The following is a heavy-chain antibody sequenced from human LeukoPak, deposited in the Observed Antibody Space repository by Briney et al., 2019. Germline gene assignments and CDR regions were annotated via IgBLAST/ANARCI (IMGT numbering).Heavy chain of an antibody. J-gene: IGHJ4*02. CDR3: ARGLIVVVPAAIGY. D-gene: IGHD2-2*01. CDR2: INPNSGGT. Sequence: GASVKVSCKASGCTFTGYYMHWVRQAPGQGLEWMGWINPNSGGTNYAQKFQGRVTVTRDTSISTAYMELSRLRSDDTAVYYCARGLIVVVPAAIGYWGQGTLVTVSS. CDR1: GCTFTGYY. V-gene: IGHV1-2*02.